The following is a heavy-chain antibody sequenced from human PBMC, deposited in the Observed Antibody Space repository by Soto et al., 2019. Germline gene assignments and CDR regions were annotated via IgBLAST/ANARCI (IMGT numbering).Heavy chain of an antibody. CDR2: ISGSGGST. CDR1: GFTFSSYA. V-gene: IGHV3-23*01. Sequence: EVQLLESGGGLVQPGGSLSLSCAASGFTFSSYAMTWVRQAPGKGLEWVSAISGSGGSTYYADSVKGRFTISRDNSKNTGYLQMNSLRAEDTAVYYCAKMFGYSNSWFDFWGQGTLVTVSS. J-gene: IGHJ5*01. D-gene: IGHD6-13*01. CDR3: AKMFGYSNSWFDF.